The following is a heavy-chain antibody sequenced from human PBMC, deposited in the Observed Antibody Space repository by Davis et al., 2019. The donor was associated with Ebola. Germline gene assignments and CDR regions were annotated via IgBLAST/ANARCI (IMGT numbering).Heavy chain of an antibody. D-gene: IGHD3-3*01. Sequence: GESLKISCAASGFTFSNYSMTWVRQAPGKGLEWVSTIGSSGGSTFYPDSVKGRFTISRDNSKNTLYLQMSSLRAEDTAVYYCAKGGIRFLDYWGQGTPVTVSS. CDR1: GFTFSNYS. CDR2: IGSSGGST. V-gene: IGHV3-23*01. CDR3: AKGGIRFLDY. J-gene: IGHJ4*02.